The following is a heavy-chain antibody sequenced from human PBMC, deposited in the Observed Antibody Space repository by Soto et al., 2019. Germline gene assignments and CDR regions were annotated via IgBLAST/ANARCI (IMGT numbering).Heavy chain of an antibody. CDR2: IIPILGIA. CDR1: GGTFSSNI. CDR3: ARGFGSGSYAVDY. V-gene: IGHV1-69*02. J-gene: IGHJ4*02. Sequence: QVQLVQSGAEVKKPGSSVKVSCKASGGTFSSNIIIWVRQAPGQGLEWMGKIIPILGIANYAQQFRGRVTITADKSTSTAYMELSSLRSEDTAVYYCARGFGSGSYAVDYWGQGTLVTVSS. D-gene: IGHD3-10*01.